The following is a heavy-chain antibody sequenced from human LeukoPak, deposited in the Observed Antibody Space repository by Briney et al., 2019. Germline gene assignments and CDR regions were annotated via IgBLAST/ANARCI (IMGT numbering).Heavy chain of an antibody. CDR2: IYYSGST. CDR3: AGDVPPYGSGSYWFDP. D-gene: IGHD3-10*01. V-gene: IGHV4-59*12. Sequence: SETLSLTCTVSGGSISSYYWSWIRQPPGKGLEWIGYIYYSGSTNYNPSLKSRVTMSVDTSKNQFSLKLSSVTAADTAVYYCAGDVPPYGSGSYWFDPWGQGTLVTVSS. J-gene: IGHJ5*02. CDR1: GGSISSYY.